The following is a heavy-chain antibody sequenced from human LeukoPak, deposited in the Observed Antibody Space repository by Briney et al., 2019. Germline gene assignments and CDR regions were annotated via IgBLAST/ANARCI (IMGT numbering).Heavy chain of an antibody. CDR1: GFTFSDYY. CDR3: ARNDYGDYYYYYYMDV. V-gene: IGHV3-11*04. D-gene: IGHD4-17*01. J-gene: IGHJ6*03. Sequence: PGGSLRLSCAASGFTFSDYYMSWIRQAPGKGLEWVSYISSSGSTIYYADSVKGRFTISRDNAKNSLYLQMNSLRAEDTAVYYCARNDYGDYYYYYYMDVWGKGTTVTVSS. CDR2: ISSSGSTI.